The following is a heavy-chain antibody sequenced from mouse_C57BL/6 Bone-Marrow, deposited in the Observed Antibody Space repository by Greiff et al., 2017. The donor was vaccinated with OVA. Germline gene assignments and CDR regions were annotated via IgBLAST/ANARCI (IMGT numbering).Heavy chain of an antibody. CDR3: TRVAGTDWYFDV. J-gene: IGHJ1*03. CDR2: ISSGGDYI. D-gene: IGHD3-3*01. Sequence: VKVVESGEGLVKPGGSLKLSCAASGFTFSSYAMSWVRQTPEKRLEWVAYISSGGDYIYYADTVKGRFTISRDNARNTLYLQMSSLKSEDTAMYYCTRVAGTDWYFDVWGTGTTVTVSS. V-gene: IGHV5-9-1*02. CDR1: GFTFSSYA.